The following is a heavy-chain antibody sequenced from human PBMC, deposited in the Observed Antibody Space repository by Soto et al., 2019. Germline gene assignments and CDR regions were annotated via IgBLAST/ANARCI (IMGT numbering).Heavy chain of an antibody. D-gene: IGHD2-8*01. CDR1: GYTFTGYY. Sequence: ASVKVSCKASGYTFTGYYMHWVRQAPGQGLEWMGWINPNSGGTNYAQKFQGRVTMTRDTSISTAYMELSRLRSDDTAVYYCARARAYCTNGVCYPGGMDVWGQGTTVTV. J-gene: IGHJ6*02. V-gene: IGHV1-2*02. CDR2: INPNSGGT. CDR3: ARARAYCTNGVCYPGGMDV.